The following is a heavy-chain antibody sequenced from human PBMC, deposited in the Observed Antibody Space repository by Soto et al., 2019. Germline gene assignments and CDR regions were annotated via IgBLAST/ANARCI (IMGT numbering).Heavy chain of an antibody. CDR3: AKGRGTNYYYHMDV. D-gene: IGHD1-26*01. Sequence: ESGGGLVQPGGSLRLSCAASGFTFNNYAISWVRQAPGKGLEWVSTITGSGDSAYYADSVKGRFIISRDNSKNTLYMQMHSLGAEDSAIYYCAKGRGTNYYYHMDVWGGGTTVTVSS. J-gene: IGHJ6*03. V-gene: IGHV3-23*01. CDR1: GFTFNNYA. CDR2: ITGSGDSA.